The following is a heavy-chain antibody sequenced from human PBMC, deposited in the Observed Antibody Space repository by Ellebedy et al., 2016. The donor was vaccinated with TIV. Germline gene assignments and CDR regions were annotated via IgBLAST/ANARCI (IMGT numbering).Heavy chain of an antibody. CDR1: GGSISSGTYY. CDR2: IYYSGST. D-gene: IGHD3-3*02. J-gene: IGHJ5*02. CDR3: ARHALVLDIEPYDWFDP. V-gene: IGHV4-39*01. Sequence: SETLSLTCTVSGGSISSGTYYWGWIRQPPGKGREWIGTIYYSGSTYDNPSLKSLVSMSLDTSKNQFSLSPSSVTAAHTALYYCARHALVLDIEPYDWFDPWGQGALVTVSS.